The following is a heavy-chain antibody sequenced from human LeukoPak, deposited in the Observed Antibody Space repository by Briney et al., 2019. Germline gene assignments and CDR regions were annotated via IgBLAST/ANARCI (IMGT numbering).Heavy chain of an antibody. CDR3: ARDSFLGYCSGGSCPDWYFDL. CDR1: GFTFSGYS. V-gene: IGHV3-21*01. Sequence: GGSLRLSCTASGFTFSGYSMNWIRQAPGKGLEWVSSFGTRSTSIYHAGSVKGRFAISRDNSKNTLYLQMNSLRAEDTAVYYCARDSFLGYCSGGSCPDWYFDLWGRGTLVTVSS. CDR2: FGTRSTSI. D-gene: IGHD2-15*01. J-gene: IGHJ2*01.